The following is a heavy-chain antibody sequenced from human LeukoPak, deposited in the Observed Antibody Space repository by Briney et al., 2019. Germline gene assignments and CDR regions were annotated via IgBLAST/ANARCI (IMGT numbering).Heavy chain of an antibody. Sequence: GGSLRLSRAASGFTFSSYSMNWVRQAPGKGLEWVSAITGGGDTTYYADSVKGRFTISRDDSKNTLYLQMNSLRAEDTAIYYCAKRYGSSGFNWFDPWGQGTLVTVSS. CDR2: ITGGGDTT. D-gene: IGHD6-19*01. CDR3: AKRYGSSGFNWFDP. V-gene: IGHV3-23*01. J-gene: IGHJ5*02. CDR1: GFTFSSYS.